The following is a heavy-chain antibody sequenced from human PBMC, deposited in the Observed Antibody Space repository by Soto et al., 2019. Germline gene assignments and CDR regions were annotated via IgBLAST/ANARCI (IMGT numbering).Heavy chain of an antibody. CDR1: GFNVSISY. J-gene: IGHJ6*02. D-gene: IGHD3-10*01. Sequence: GGSLRLSCAASGFNVSISYMSWVRQVPGKGLEWVSIIYSDGYTYYAASVKGRFTISRDNFKNTLYLQVSSLRAEDTAVYYCARDRGYYGSGSHNYYGMDVWGQGTTVTVSS. CDR2: IYSDGYT. CDR3: ARDRGYYGSGSHNYYGMDV. V-gene: IGHV3-66*01.